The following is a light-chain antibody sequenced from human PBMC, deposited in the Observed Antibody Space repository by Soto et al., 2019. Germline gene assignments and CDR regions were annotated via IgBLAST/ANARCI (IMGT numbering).Light chain of an antibody. CDR1: SYNIGAGYE. CDR2: ENN. CDR3: QSYDSSLSGYV. Sequence: QSVLTQPPSVSEAPGQRVTISCTGSSYNIGAGYEAHWYQQVPGTAPKLLIYENNNRPSGVPDRFSGSKSGTSGSLAITGVQAEDEAEYYCQSYDSSLSGYVFGTGTKVTVL. V-gene: IGLV1-40*01. J-gene: IGLJ1*01.